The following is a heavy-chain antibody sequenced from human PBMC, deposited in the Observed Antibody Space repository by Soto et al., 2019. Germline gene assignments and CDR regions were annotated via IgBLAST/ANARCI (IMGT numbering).Heavy chain of an antibody. V-gene: IGHV4-61*08. CDR3: ARAVAEVAY. J-gene: IGHJ4*02. D-gene: IGHD6-19*01. CDR2: IFYSGST. Sequence: QVQLQESGPGLVKPSETLSLTCTVSGGSVSSSGYYWTWIRQPPGKGLEWIGYIFYSGSTNYNPSLKGRVTISVDTSKNQFSLRLSSVTAADTALYYCARAVAEVAYWGQGTLVTVSS. CDR1: GGSVSSSGYY.